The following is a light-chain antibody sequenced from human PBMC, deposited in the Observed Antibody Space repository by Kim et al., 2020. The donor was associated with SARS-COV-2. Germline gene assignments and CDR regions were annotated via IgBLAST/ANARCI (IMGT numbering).Light chain of an antibody. CDR1: GGYSNYK. CDR3: GADHGSGSNFVYV. CDR2: VGTGGIVG. J-gene: IGLJ1*01. Sequence: GPLSGGYSNYKVDWYRQRPGKGPRFVVRVGTGGIVGSKGDGIPDRFSVLGSGLNRYLTIKNIQEEDESDYHCGADHGSGSNFVYVFGTGTKVTVL. V-gene: IGLV9-49*01.